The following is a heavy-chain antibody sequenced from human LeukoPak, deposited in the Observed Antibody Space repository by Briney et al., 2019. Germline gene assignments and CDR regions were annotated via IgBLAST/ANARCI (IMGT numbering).Heavy chain of an antibody. CDR2: ISDSGGTT. J-gene: IGHJ4*02. CDR3: ARDMTAETTGDY. CDR1: GFTFSSYA. Sequence: QSGGSLRLSCAASGFTFSSYAMSWVRQAPGKGLEWVFSISDSGGTTYYADSVKGRFTISRDNSKNTLYLQMNSLRAEDTAVYYCARDMTAETTGDYWGQGTLVTVSS. V-gene: IGHV3-23*01. D-gene: IGHD4-11*01.